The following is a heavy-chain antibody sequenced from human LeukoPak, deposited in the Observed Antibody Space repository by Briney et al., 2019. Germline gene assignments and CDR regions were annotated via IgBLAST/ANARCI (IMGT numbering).Heavy chain of an antibody. D-gene: IGHD1-1*01. CDR1: GYTFTDYS. CDR2: TNAGNGYT. CDR3: ARATGNFAY. Sequence: ASVKVSCKASGYTFTDYSIHWVRQAPGQSLEWMGWTNAGNGYTKSSQKFQGTVTITRDTSASTVYMELSSLRSEDTAVYYCARATGNFAYWGLGTLVTVSS. V-gene: IGHV1-3*01. J-gene: IGHJ4*02.